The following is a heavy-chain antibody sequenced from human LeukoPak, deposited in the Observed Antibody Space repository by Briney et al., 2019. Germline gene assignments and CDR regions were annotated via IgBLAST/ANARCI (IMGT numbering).Heavy chain of an antibody. D-gene: IGHD6-19*01. CDR1: GYSFPSYW. J-gene: IGHJ4*02. CDR3: ARPYDSGWTGFEY. Sequence: PGESLKISCKGSGYSFPSYWTAWVRQMPGKGLEWMGIIYPGDSDTRYSPSFQGQVTISADKPISTAYLQWSSLKASDTAMYYCARPYDSGWTGFEYWGQGTLVTVSS. CDR2: IYPGDSDT. V-gene: IGHV5-51*01.